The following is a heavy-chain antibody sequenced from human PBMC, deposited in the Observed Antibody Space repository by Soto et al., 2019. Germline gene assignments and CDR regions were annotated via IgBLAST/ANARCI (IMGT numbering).Heavy chain of an antibody. CDR1: GFTFSSYA. Sequence: EAQLLESGGGLVQPGGSLRLSCAASGFTFSSYAMTWVRQAPGKGLEWVSGISAGGGSTNYADFVKGRFTISRDNSRNTLYLQMNSLRVEDTAVYYCAKDYGANGVGATMINWGQGSLVTVSS. J-gene: IGHJ4*02. CDR3: AKDYGANGVGATMIN. CDR2: ISAGGGST. D-gene: IGHD1-26*01. V-gene: IGHV3-23*01.